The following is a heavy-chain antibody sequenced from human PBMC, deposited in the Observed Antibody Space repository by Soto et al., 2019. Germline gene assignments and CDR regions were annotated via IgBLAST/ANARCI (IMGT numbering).Heavy chain of an antibody. Sequence: SETLSLTCTVSGGSISSSSYYWGWIRQPPGKGLEWIGSIYYSGSTYYNPSLKSRVTISVDTSKNQFSLKLSSVTAADTAVYYCARLRGEEPLGKYYFDYWGQGTLVTVSS. CDR3: ARLRGEEPLGKYYFDY. CDR2: IYYSGST. J-gene: IGHJ4*02. V-gene: IGHV4-39*01. CDR1: GGSISSSSYY. D-gene: IGHD3-10*01.